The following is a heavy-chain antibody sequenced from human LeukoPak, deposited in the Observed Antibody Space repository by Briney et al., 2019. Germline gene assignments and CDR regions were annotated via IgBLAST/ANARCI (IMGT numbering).Heavy chain of an antibody. D-gene: IGHD5-12*01. CDR1: GYTFTGYY. J-gene: IGHJ4*02. CDR3: ARGDSGYDVFDY. CDR2: INPNSGGT. V-gene: IGHV1-2*02. Sequence: ASVKVSYKASGYTFTGYYMHWVRQAPGQGLEWMGWINPNSGGTNYAQKFQGRVTMTRDTSISTAYMELSRLRSDDTAVYYCARGDSGYDVFDYWGQGTLVTVPS.